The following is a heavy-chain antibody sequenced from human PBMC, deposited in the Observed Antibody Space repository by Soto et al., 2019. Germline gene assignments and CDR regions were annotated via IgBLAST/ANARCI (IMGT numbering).Heavy chain of an antibody. Sequence: EVQLVESGGGLVEPGGSIRLSCVASGFTFTKAYMTWVRQAPGKGLEWVGRIKGSHAGGTTDYATSVTGRFTISSDDSKNTLYLQMNSLKPEDTSVSYCATAGGYPGSNFYGAYWGQGTLVTVSS. CDR3: ATAGGYPGSNFYGAY. V-gene: IGHV3-15*01. CDR1: GFTFTKAY. D-gene: IGHD1-26*01. J-gene: IGHJ4*02. CDR2: IKGSHAGGTT.